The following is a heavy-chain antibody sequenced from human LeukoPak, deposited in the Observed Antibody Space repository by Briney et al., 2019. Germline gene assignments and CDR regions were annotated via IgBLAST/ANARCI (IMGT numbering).Heavy chain of an antibody. V-gene: IGHV3-30*02. D-gene: IGHD1/OR15-1a*01. CDR2: IRYDGSNK. J-gene: IGHJ4*02. Sequence: GGSLRLSCAASGFTFSSYGMHWVRQAPGKGLEWAAFIRYDGSNKYYADSVKGRFTISRDNSKNTLYLQMNSLRAEDTAVYYCAKDLDVEHGRPAGFDYWGQGTLVTVSS. CDR1: GFTFSSYG. CDR3: AKDLDVEHGRPAGFDY.